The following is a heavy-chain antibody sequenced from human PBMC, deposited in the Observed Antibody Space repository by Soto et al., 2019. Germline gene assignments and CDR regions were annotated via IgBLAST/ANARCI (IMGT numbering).Heavy chain of an antibody. CDR1: GYTFTSYG. CDR3: ARDLYRYRSGGSCYSAAY. D-gene: IGHD2-15*01. J-gene: IGHJ4*02. Sequence: ASVKVSCKASGYTFTSYGISWVRQAPGQGLEWMGWISAYNGNTNYAQKLQGRATMTTDTSTSTAYMELRSLRSDDTAVYYCARDLYRYRSGGSCYSAAYWGQGTLVTVSS. V-gene: IGHV1-18*01. CDR2: ISAYNGNT.